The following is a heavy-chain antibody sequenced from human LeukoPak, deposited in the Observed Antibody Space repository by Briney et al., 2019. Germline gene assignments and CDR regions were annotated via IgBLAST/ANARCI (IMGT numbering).Heavy chain of an antibody. J-gene: IGHJ4*02. CDR2: IYYSGST. Sequence: SETLSLTCTVSGGSIRSGGYYWSWIRQHPGKGLEWIGNIYYSGSTYYNPSLKSRVIISVDTSKNQFSLKLSSVTAADTAVYYCARDNGGGYDFLDYWGQGTLVTVSS. CDR3: ARDNGGGYDFLDY. D-gene: IGHD5-12*01. V-gene: IGHV4-30-4*08. CDR1: GGSIRSGGYY.